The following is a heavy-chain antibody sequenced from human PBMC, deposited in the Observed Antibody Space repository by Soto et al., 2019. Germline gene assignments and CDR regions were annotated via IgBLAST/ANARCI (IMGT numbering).Heavy chain of an antibody. CDR1: GFTFVGSA. Sequence: GASVKVSCKVSGFTFVGSAVQWVRQARGQRPEWIGWILVGTGNANYAQNFQGRITITRDLSTTTAYMELSSLTSEDTALYYCARDRGDIAGQLGYWGQGTQVTVSS. CDR2: ILVGTGNA. J-gene: IGHJ4*02. D-gene: IGHD5-12*01. CDR3: ARDRGDIAGQLGY. V-gene: IGHV1-58*01.